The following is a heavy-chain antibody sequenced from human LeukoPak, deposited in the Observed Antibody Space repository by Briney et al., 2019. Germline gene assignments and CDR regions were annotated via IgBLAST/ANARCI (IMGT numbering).Heavy chain of an antibody. D-gene: IGHD2-8*02. CDR1: GYTFTGYY. J-gene: IGHJ5*02. CDR2: ISGYSGKT. V-gene: IGHV1-18*04. Sequence: ASVKVSCKASGYTFTGYYMHWVRQAPGQGLEWMGWISGYSGKTDYAENLQGRVTMTTDTSTSTSYMELRSLRSDDTAVYYCAREGALHDTGDHYLSWFDPWGQGTLVTVSS. CDR3: AREGALHDTGDHYLSWFDP.